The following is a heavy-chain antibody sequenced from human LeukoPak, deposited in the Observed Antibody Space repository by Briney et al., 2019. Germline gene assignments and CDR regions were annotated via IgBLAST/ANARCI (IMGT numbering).Heavy chain of an antibody. J-gene: IGHJ5*02. CDR2: IYYSGNT. V-gene: IGHV4-59*01. CDR3: ARLWSEGSWENWFDP. CDR1: GGSFSSYY. Sequence: SETLSLTCTVSGGSFSSYYWSWIRQPPGKGLEWIGYIYYSGNTNYNPSLKSRVTISVDTSKNQFSLKLSSVTAADTAVYYCARLWSEGSWENWFDPWGQGTLVTVSS. D-gene: IGHD2-15*01.